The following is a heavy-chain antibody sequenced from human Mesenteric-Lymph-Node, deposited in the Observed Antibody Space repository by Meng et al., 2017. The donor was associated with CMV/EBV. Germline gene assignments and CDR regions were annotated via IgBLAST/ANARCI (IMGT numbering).Heavy chain of an antibody. V-gene: IGHV4-34*01. Sequence: QVQLHQWGAGLLKPSETLSVTWAVYGGSFSGYYWNWIRQSPEKGLEWIGEINHSGSTTYNPSFTSRIIISVDTSTNQISLSMSSVTAADTAVYYCARGSSYDILTGYFDYWGQGALVTVSS. CDR2: INHSGST. CDR3: ARGSSYDILTGYFDY. D-gene: IGHD3-9*01. J-gene: IGHJ4*02. CDR1: GGSFSGYY.